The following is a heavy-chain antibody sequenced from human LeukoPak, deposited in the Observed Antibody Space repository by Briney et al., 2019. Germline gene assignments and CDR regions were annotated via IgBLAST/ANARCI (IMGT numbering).Heavy chain of an antibody. CDR3: AKPPTTAVAGSYYYYYYGMDV. CDR1: GFTFSSYA. Sequence: GGSLRLSCAASGFTFSSYAMSWVRQAPGKGLEWVSAISGSGGSTYYADSVKGRFTISRDNSKNTLYLQMNSLRAEDTAVYYCAKPPTTAVAGSYYYYYYGMDVWGQGTTVTVSS. V-gene: IGHV3-23*01. D-gene: IGHD6-19*01. CDR2: ISGSGGST. J-gene: IGHJ6*02.